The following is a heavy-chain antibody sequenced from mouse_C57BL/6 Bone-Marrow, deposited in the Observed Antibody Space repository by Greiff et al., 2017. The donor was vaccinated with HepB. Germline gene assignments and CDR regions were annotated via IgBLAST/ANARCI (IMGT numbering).Heavy chain of an antibody. J-gene: IGHJ4*01. CDR1: GFTFSDYY. V-gene: IGHV5-16*01. Sequence: EVKLVESEGGLVQPGSSMKLSCTASGFTFSDYYMAWVRQVPEKGLEWVANINYDGSSTYYLDSLKSRFIISRDNAKNILYLQMSSLKSEDTATYYCARENYVSSYPRLLAMDYWGQGTSVTVSS. D-gene: IGHD1-1*01. CDR3: ARENYVSSYPRLLAMDY. CDR2: INYDGSST.